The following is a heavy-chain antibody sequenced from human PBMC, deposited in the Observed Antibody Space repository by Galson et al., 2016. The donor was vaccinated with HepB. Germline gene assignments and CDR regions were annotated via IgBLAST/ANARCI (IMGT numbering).Heavy chain of an antibody. J-gene: IGHJ4*02. CDR2: IYHRGST. CDR1: GYSLSSGYY. CDR3: ARVASSNWFDFDY. D-gene: IGHD6-13*01. V-gene: IGHV4-38-2*01. Sequence: SETLSLTCAVSGYSLSSGYYWGWIRQPPGKGLEWIGSIYHRGSTYYNPSLKSRVTISVDTSKNQFSLSLTSVTAADTAVYYCARVASSNWFDFDYWGQGTLVTVSS.